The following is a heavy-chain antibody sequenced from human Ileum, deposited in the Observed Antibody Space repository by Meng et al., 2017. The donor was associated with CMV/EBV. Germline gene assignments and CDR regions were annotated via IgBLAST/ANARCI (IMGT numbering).Heavy chain of an antibody. D-gene: IGHD3-22*01. CDR3: ARDRYYYDSSGYYPNFDY. Sequence: GGSLRLSCAASGFTFNNYAMNWVRQAPGKGLEWVAGISGSSISTYYADSVKGRFTISRDNAKNSLYLQMNSLRAEDTAVYYCARDRYYYDSSGYYPNFDYWGQGTLVTVSS. CDR2: ISGSSIST. J-gene: IGHJ4*02. CDR1: GFTFNNYA. V-gene: IGHV3-48*04.